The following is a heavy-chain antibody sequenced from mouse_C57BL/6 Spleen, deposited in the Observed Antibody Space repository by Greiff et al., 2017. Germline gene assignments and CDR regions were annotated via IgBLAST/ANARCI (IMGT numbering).Heavy chain of an antibody. CDR3: TRNGYDWYFDV. V-gene: IGHV5-9-1*02. CDR2: ISSGGDYS. CDR1: GFTFSSYA. D-gene: IGHD2-2*01. J-gene: IGHJ1*03. Sequence: EVMLVESGEGLVKPGGSLKLSCAASGFTFSSYAMSWVRQTPEKRLEWVAYISSGGDYSYYADTVKGRFTISRDNARNTLYLQMSSLKSEDTAMYYCTRNGYDWYFDVWGTGTTVTVSS.